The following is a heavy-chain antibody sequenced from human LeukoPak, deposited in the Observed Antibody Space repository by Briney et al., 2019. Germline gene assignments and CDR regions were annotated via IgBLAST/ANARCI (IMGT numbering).Heavy chain of an antibody. CDR3: ARDPAIAVAGRGYFQH. V-gene: IGHV1-18*01. Sequence: ASVKVSCKASGYTFSSYGISWVRQAPGQGVEWMGWISAYNGNTDYAQKLQGRVTMTTDTSTSTAYMDLRSLRSDDTAVYYCARDPAIAVAGRGYFQHWGQGTLVTVSS. D-gene: IGHD6-19*01. CDR1: GYTFSSYG. CDR2: ISAYNGNT. J-gene: IGHJ1*01.